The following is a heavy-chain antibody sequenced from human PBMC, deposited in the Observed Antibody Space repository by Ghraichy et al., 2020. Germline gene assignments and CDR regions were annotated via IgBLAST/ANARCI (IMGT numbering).Heavy chain of an antibody. Sequence: ASVKVSCKASGFTLSDYYLHWVRQAPRQGLEWMGRINLNSGGTNYAQKFRGRVIMIRDTSISTASMELRGLRSDDTAVYYCARVRAGNYDVWSGYHHGMDVWGQGTTVTVSS. J-gene: IGHJ6*02. CDR1: GFTLSDYY. V-gene: IGHV1-2*06. CDR3: ARVRAGNYDVWSGYHHGMDV. CDR2: INLNSGGT. D-gene: IGHD3-3*01.